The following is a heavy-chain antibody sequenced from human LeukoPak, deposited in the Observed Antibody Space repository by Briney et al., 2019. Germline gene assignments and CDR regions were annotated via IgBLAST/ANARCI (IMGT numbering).Heavy chain of an antibody. V-gene: IGHV3-23*01. CDR1: GFTFSSYA. CDR3: AKDGYCGGDCYPGPTGY. J-gene: IGHJ4*02. Sequence: GGSLRLSCAASGFTFSSYAMSWVRQAPGKGLEWVSAISGSGGSTYYADSVKGRFTISRDNSKNTLYLQMNSLRAEDTAVYYCAKDGYCGGDCYPGPTGYWGQGTLVTVSS. CDR2: ISGSGGST. D-gene: IGHD2-21*02.